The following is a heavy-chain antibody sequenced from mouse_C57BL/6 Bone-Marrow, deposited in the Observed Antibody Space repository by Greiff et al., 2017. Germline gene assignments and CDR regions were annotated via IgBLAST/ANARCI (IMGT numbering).Heavy chain of an antibody. V-gene: IGHV1-64*01. Sequence: VQLQQPGAELVKPGASVKLSCKASGYTFTSYWMHWVKQRPGQGLEWIGMIHPNSGSTNYNEKFKSKATLTVDKSSSTAYMQLSSLASEDSAVYYCARSVRRGDYYAMDDWGQGTSVTVSS. J-gene: IGHJ4*01. CDR3: ARSVRRGDYYAMDD. D-gene: IGHD2-14*01. CDR2: IHPNSGST. CDR1: GYTFTSYW.